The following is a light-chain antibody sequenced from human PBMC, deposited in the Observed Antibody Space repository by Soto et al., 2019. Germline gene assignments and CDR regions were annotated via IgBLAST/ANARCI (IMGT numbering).Light chain of an antibody. V-gene: IGKV2-24*01. CDR3: QQYINWT. CDR1: QSLVHSDGNTY. CDR2: KIS. Sequence: DIVMTQTPLSSPVTLGQPASISCRSSQSLVHSDGNTYLSWLQQRPGQPPRLLIYKISNRFSGVPDRFSGSGAGTDFTLTISSLQSEDLALYYCQQYINWTFGQGTKVDIK. J-gene: IGKJ1*01.